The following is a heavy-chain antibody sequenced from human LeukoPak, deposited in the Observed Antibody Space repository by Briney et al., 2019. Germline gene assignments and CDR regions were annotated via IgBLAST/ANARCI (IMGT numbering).Heavy chain of an antibody. Sequence: GASVKVSCKASGYTFTGYYMNWVRQAPGQGLEWMGWINPNSGGTNYAQKFQGRVTMTRDTSISTAYMELSRLRSDDTAVYYCARERSRIAAAGTGMGYWGQGTLVTVSS. J-gene: IGHJ4*02. D-gene: IGHD6-13*01. CDR3: ARERSRIAAAGTGMGY. CDR2: INPNSGGT. CDR1: GYTFTGYY. V-gene: IGHV1-2*02.